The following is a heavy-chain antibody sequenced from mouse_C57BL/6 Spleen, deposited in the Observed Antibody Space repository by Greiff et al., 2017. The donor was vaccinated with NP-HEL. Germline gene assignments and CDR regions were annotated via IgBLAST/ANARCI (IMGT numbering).Heavy chain of an antibody. Sequence: QVQLKQSGPELVKPGASVKISCKASGYAFSSSWMNWVKQRPGKGLEWIGRIYPGDGDTNYNGKFKGKATLTADKSSSTAYMQLSSLTSEDSAVYFCAREGYDDYDWYFDVWGTGTTVTVSS. CDR3: AREGYDDYDWYFDV. D-gene: IGHD2-3*01. J-gene: IGHJ1*03. V-gene: IGHV1-82*01. CDR2: IYPGDGDT. CDR1: GYAFSSSW.